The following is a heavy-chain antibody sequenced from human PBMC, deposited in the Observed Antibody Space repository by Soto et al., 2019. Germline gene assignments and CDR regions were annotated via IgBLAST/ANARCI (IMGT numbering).Heavy chain of an antibody. V-gene: IGHV4-59*01. CDR2: IYYSGST. D-gene: IGHD2-15*01. CDR3: ARSRGSGPYYYYYGMDV. CDR1: GGSISSYY. J-gene: IGHJ6*02. Sequence: SETLSLTWSVAGGSISSYYWSWIRQPPGKGLEWIGYIYYSGSTNYNPSLKSRVTISVDTSKNQFSLKLSSVTAADTAVYYCARSRGSGPYYYYYGMDVWGQGTTVTVSS.